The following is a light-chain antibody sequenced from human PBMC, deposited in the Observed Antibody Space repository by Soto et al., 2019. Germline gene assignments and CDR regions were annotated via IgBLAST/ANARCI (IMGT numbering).Light chain of an antibody. CDR1: SSDIGAYNF. Sequence: QSALTQHASVSVSPGQSITISCTGISSDIGAYNFVSWYQQHPGKAPKLMLYDVNIRPSGVSNRFSGSKSGNTASLTISGLQAEDEADYYCTSWTTSTTMIFGGGTKLTVL. V-gene: IGLV2-14*03. CDR2: DVN. J-gene: IGLJ2*01. CDR3: TSWTTSTTMI.